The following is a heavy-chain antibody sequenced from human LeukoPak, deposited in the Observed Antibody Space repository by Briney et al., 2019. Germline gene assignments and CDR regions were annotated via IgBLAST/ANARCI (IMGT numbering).Heavy chain of an antibody. CDR3: AKGAGYNFYYMDV. D-gene: IGHD5-24*01. J-gene: IGHJ6*03. V-gene: IGHV3-30*18. CDR1: GFPFDSFG. CDR2: ISYAGDNK. Sequence: GGSLRLSCAASGFPFDSFGRHWFRQAPGKELQWLSLISYAGDNKYEADSVKGRFTISIDNSKNTLFLQMDSLQPDDTAMYFCAKGAGYNFYYMDVWGKGTMVSVSS.